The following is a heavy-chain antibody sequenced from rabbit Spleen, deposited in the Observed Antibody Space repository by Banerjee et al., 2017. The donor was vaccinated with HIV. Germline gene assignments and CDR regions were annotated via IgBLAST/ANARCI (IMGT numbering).Heavy chain of an antibody. Sequence: QSLEESGGDLVKPGTSLTLTCKASGFSFSGSLYICWVRQAPGKGLEWIACINAVTGKAVYASWAKGRFTFSKTSSTTVTLQMTSLTAADTATYFCVRDGAGGSYFALWGQGTLVTVS. CDR1: GFSFSGSLY. V-gene: IGHV1S40*01. CDR2: INAVTGKA. D-gene: IGHD8-1*01. J-gene: IGHJ4*01. CDR3: VRDGAGGSYFAL.